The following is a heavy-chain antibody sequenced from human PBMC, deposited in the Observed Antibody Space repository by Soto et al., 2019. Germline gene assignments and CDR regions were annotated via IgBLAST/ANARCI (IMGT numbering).Heavy chain of an antibody. CDR2: IYYSGST. D-gene: IGHD3-9*01. J-gene: IGHJ6*03. V-gene: IGHV4-31*03. CDR3: ARMTEYYDILTGYYPLGYHYYMDV. CDR1: GGSISSGGYY. Sequence: SETLSLTCTVSGGSISSGGYYWSWIRQQPGKGLEWIGYIYYSGSTYYNPSLKSRVTIAVDTSKNQFSLKLSSVTAADTAVYYCARMTEYYDILTGYYPLGYHYYMDVWGKGTTVTVSS.